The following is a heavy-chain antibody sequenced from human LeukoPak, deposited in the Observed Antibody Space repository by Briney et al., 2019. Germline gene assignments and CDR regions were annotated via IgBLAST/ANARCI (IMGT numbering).Heavy chain of an antibody. CDR2: IRRRTYGGAA. J-gene: IGHJ4*02. CDR1: GFSFDDFA. V-gene: IGHV3-49*04. Sequence: GGSLRLSCTTSGFSFDDFAMSWVRQAAGKGLEWVGFIRRRTYGGAAENAASVKGRFITSRDDSKGIAYLQMKSLKTEDTAVYYCSRNGLVDFDYWGQGSRVVVSP. CDR3: SRNGLVDFDY.